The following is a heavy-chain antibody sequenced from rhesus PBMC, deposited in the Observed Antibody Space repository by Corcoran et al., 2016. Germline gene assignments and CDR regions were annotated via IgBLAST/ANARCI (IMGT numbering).Heavy chain of an antibody. Sequence: QVQLQESGPGVVKPSETLSLTCAVSGGSISDSYRWSWIRQPPGKGLEWIGYIYGSSTSTNYNPSLNSLVTISKDTSKNQFSLELSSVTAADTAVYYCAREDTAGTVIGYWGQGVLVTVSS. CDR2: IYGSSTST. V-gene: IGHV4S10*01. CDR3: AREDTAGTVIGY. D-gene: IGHD5-30*01. CDR1: GGSISDSYR. J-gene: IGHJ4*01.